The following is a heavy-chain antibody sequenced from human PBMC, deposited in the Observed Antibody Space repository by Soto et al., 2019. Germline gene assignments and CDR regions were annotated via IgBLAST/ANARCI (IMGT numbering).Heavy chain of an antibody. J-gene: IGHJ4*02. CDR3: ARTANYYDSSGYPYYFDY. V-gene: IGHV4-30-2*01. Sequence: PSETLSLTCAVSGGSISSGGYSWSWIRQPPGKGLEWIGYIYHSGSTYYNPSLKSRVTISVDRSKNQFSLKLSSVTAADTAVYYCARTANYYDSSGYPYYFDYWGQGTMVAVYS. D-gene: IGHD3-22*01. CDR2: IYHSGST. CDR1: GGSISSGGYS.